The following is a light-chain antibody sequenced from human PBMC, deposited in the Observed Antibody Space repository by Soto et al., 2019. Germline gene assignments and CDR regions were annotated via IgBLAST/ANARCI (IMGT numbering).Light chain of an antibody. CDR3: YSYVGTYAVV. V-gene: IGLV2-11*01. CDR2: DVT. J-gene: IGLJ2*01. Sequence: QSALTQPRSVSGSPGQSVTISCTGTSNDVGGYNFVSWYQQHPGKGEAPKLIIYDVTKRPSGVPDRFSGSRSGNTASLTISGLQADDEADYYCYSYVGTYAVVFGGGTKLTVL. CDR1: SNDVGGYNF.